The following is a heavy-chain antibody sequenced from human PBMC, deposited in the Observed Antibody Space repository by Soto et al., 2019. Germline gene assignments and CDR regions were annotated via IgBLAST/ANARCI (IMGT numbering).Heavy chain of an antibody. CDR1: GNSISTTNW. CDR3: ARDVGYHYDGSPSGQFDF. D-gene: IGHD3-22*01. CDR2: IYHSGST. J-gene: IGHJ4*02. Sequence: PXETLSLTCVVAGNSISTTNWWSWVRQSPGKGLEWIGEIYHSGSTNYNPSLKSRVTISVDKSKNQFSLKLSSVTAADTAVYYCARDVGYHYDGSPSGQFDFWGQGTLVTVSS. V-gene: IGHV4-4*02.